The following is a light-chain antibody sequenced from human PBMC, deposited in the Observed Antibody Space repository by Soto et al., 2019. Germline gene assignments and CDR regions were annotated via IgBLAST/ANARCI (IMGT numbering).Light chain of an antibody. CDR1: QSVSGSY. Sequence: EVVLTQSPGTLSLSPGERATLSCRASQSVSGSYLTWYQQKPGQAPRRLIFCASSRASGTPDRFSGSGSGTDFTLTISRLEPEDFAVYYCQQYDTSSCTFGQGTKLEIK. CDR2: CAS. V-gene: IGKV3-20*01. CDR3: QQYDTSSCT. J-gene: IGKJ2*02.